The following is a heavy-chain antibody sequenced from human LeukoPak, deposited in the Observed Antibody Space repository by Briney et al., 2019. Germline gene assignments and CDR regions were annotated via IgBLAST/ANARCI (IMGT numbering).Heavy chain of an antibody. CDR1: GFTFDDYG. D-gene: IGHD5-12*01. V-gene: IGHV3-20*04. CDR2: INWNGGST. CDR3: ARVEASGYDYGAFDY. Sequence: GGSLRLSCAASGFTFDDYGMSWVRQAPGKGLEWVSGINWNGGSTGYADSVKGRFTISRDNAKNSLYLQMNSLRAEDTAVYYCARVEASGYDYGAFDYWGQGTLVTVSS. J-gene: IGHJ4*02.